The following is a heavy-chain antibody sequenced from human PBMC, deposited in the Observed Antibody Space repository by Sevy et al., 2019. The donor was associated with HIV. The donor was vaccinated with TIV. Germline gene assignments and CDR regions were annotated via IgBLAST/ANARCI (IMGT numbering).Heavy chain of an antibody. Sequence: GESLKISCKGSAYTFTTHWIGWVRQMPGKGREWMGIMSPGDSDPRYSPSFQGQVTMSVDKSVSTAYLQWHSLETSDTAIYYCARLDSYSIGWSPRYYFDYWGQGTLVTVSS. CDR3: ARLDSYSIGWSPRYYFDY. CDR2: MSPGDSDP. D-gene: IGHD6-19*01. CDR1: AYTFTTHW. V-gene: IGHV5-51*01. J-gene: IGHJ4*02.